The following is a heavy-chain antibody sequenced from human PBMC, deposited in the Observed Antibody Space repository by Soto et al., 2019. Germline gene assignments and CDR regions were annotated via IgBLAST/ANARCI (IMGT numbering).Heavy chain of an antibody. J-gene: IGHJ3*02. CDR2: ISSSGSTI. CDR1: GFTFSTYS. D-gene: IGHD2-15*01. CDR3: AREGYCSGGSCYPRGAFDI. V-gene: IGHV3-48*01. Sequence: EVQLVESGGGLVQPGGSLRLSCAASGFTFSTYSMNWVRQAPGKGLEWLSYISSSGSTIHYADSVKGRFTISRVNAKNSLYLKMNSLRAEDTAVYYCAREGYCSGGSCYPRGAFDIWGQGTMVSVSS.